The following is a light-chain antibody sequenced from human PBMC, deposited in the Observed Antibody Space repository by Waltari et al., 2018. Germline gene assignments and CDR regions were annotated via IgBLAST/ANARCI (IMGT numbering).Light chain of an antibody. CDR3: LVWHSTIDHQGV. Sequence: SYVVTQSPSVSVAPGETARITCGGDTIGSKSVHWYQQRPGQAPVLVISYDIDRPSGIPGRFSGSNSGNTATLTISWVEAEDEADYYCLVWHSTIDHQGVFGGGTKLTVL. CDR1: TIGSKS. V-gene: IGLV3-21*04. CDR2: YDI. J-gene: IGLJ2*01.